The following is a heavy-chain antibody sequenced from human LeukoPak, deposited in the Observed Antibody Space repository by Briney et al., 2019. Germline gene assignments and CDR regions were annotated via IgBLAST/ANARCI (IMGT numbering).Heavy chain of an antibody. CDR1: GFTVSNNY. V-gene: IGHV3-53*01. CDR3: ARDPPGIAASGTGG. CDR2: IYSGGTT. D-gene: IGHD6-13*01. J-gene: IGHJ4*02. Sequence: GGSLTLSCPASGFTVSNNYMNWVRQAPGKGLEWASLIYSGGTTKYADSVKGRFTIPRDNSKNTLYLQMNSLRVEDTAMYYCARDPPGIAASGTGGWGQGTLVTVSS.